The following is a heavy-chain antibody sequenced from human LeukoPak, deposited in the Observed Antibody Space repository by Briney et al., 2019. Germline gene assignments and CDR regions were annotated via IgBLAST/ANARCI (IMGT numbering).Heavy chain of an antibody. J-gene: IGHJ3*02. V-gene: IGHV3-23*01. CDR3: AKDAPASPFFHCFDN. CDR2: ISSGDRT. CDR1: GFTFSSYA. D-gene: IGHD3-3*02. Sequence: PGGSLRLSCAASGFTFSSYAMNWVRQAPGKGLEWVAGISSGDRTFHAEYVKGRFTISRDKSKDTLYLQMNSLRAEDTAVYYCAKDAPASPFFHCFDNGGRGPKVIVSS.